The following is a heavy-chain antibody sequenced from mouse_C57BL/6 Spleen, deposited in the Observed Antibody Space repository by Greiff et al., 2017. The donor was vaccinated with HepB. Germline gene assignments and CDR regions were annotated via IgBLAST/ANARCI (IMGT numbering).Heavy chain of an antibody. CDR1: GYTFTSYW. CDR2: IYPGSGST. CDR3: ARDDDYDRAWFAY. D-gene: IGHD2-4*01. Sequence: QVQLQQPGAELVKPGASVKMSCKASGYTFTSYWITWVKQRPGQGLEWIGDIYPGSGSTNYNEKFKSKATLTVDTSSSTAYMQLSSLTSEDSAVYYCARDDDYDRAWFAYWGQGTLVTVSA. J-gene: IGHJ3*01. V-gene: IGHV1-55*01.